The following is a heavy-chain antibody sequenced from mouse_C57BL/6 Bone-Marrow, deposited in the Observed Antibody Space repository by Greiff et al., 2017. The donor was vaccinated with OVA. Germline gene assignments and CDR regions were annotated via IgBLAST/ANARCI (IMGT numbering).Heavy chain of an antibody. CDR3: AMDDYDVWFAY. D-gene: IGHD2-4*01. V-gene: IGHV1-63*01. CDR1: GYTFTNYW. J-gene: IGHJ3*01. CDR2: IYPGGGYT. Sequence: QVQLQQSGAELVRPGTSVQMSCKASGYTFTNYWIGWAKQRPGHGLEWIGDIYPGGGYTNYNEKFKGKSTLTADKSSSTAYMQFSSLTSEDSAIYYCAMDDYDVWFAYWGQGTLVTVSA.